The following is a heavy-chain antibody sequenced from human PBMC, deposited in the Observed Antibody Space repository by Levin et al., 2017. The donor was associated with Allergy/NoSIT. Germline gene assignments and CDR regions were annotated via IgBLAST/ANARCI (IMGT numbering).Heavy chain of an antibody. CDR2: IKGKPDGVTT. CDR1: GFTFSYAR. CDR3: TTILDYGGTLFDY. V-gene: IGHV3-15*01. D-gene: IGHD4-23*01. Sequence: GESLKISCAASGFTFSYARMTWVRQAPGKGLEWVGRIKGKPDGVTTDYAAPVRDRFTISRDDSKNTAYLQMNSLKTEDTAVYYCTTILDYGGTLFDYWGQGTLVTVSS. J-gene: IGHJ4*02.